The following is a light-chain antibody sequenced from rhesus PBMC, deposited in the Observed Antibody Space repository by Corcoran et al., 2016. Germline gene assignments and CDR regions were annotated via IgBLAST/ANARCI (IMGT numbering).Light chain of an antibody. J-gene: IGKJ4*01. CDR2: KAT. Sequence: DIQMTQSPSSLSASVGDRVTIPCRASANVNNYLNWYQQKPGNAPTLLNYKATTLQSGVPSRFSGSGTGTDYTFTISSLQPEDVATYYCQHGYGTPLTFGGGTKVEIK. CDR3: QHGYGTPLT. V-gene: IGKV1-74*01. CDR1: ANVNNY.